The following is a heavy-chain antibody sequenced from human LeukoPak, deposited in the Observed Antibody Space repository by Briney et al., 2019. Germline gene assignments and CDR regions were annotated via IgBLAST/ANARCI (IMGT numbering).Heavy chain of an antibody. J-gene: IGHJ3*02. V-gene: IGHV3-53*01. CDR1: GFTVSSNY. Sequence: GSLRLSCAPSGFTVSSNYMSWVRQAPGKGLEWVSVIYSGGSTYYADSVKGRFTISRDNSKNTLYLQMNSLRAEDTAVYYCARERVPNAFDIWGQGTMVTVSS. CDR2: IYSGGST. CDR3: ARERVPNAFDI.